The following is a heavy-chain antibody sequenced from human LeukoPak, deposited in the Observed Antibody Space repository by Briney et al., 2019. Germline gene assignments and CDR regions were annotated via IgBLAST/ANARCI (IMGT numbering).Heavy chain of an antibody. CDR1: GFTFSSYA. V-gene: IGHV3-23*01. D-gene: IGHD6-19*01. J-gene: IGHJ4*02. CDR2: ISGSGGST. CDR3: AKVLFSSGWYSFPFDY. Sequence: GGSLRLSCAASGFTFSSYAMSWVRRAPGKGLEWVSAISGSGGSTYYADSVKGRFTISRDNSKNTLYLQMNSLRAEDTAVYYCAKVLFSSGWYSFPFDYWGQGTLVTVSS.